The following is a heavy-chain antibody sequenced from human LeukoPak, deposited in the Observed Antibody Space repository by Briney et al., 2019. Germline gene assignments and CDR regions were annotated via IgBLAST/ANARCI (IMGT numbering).Heavy chain of an antibody. CDR2: INSDGSST. J-gene: IGHJ6*03. CDR1: GFTFSSYW. CDR3: AREGDYYYYYYMDV. Sequence: GGSLRLSCAASGFTFSSYWMHWVRQAPGKGLVWVSRINSDGSSTSYADSVKGRFTISRDNVKNTLYLQMNSLRAEDTAVYYCAREGDYYYYYYMDVWGKGTTVTVSS. V-gene: IGHV3-74*01.